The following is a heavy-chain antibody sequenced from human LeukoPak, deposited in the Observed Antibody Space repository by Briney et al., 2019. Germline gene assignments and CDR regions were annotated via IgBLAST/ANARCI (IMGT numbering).Heavy chain of an antibody. CDR2: IYYSGST. CDR1: GGSIGSYY. D-gene: IGHD1-26*01. V-gene: IGHV4-59*01. CDR3: ARGIVGASPVFDY. J-gene: IGHJ4*02. Sequence: SETLSLTCTVSGGSIGSYYWSWIRQPPGKGLEWIGYIYYSGSTNYNPSLKSRVTISVDTSKNQFSLKLSSVTAADTAVYYCARGIVGASPVFDYWGQGTLVTVSS.